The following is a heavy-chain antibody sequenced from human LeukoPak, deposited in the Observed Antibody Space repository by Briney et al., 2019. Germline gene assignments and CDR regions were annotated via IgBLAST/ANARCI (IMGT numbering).Heavy chain of an antibody. V-gene: IGHV4-59*11. CDR3: ATIKRGSTYGYFDF. D-gene: IGHD5-18*01. CDR2: MFDTVST. J-gene: IGHJ4*02. CDR1: GASTASHY. Sequence: KPSETLSLTCTVSGASTASHYWTWLRQPPGKETGLIAYMFDTVSTKSNPSLKSRLTLSVDTSKKQLSLRLSSVTAADTAVYYCATIKRGSTYGYFDFWGQGIKVTVSS.